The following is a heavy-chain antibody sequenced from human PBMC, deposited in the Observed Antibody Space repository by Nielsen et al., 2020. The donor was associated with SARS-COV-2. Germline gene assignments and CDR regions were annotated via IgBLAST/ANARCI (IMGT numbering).Heavy chain of an antibody. CDR2: INPNSGGT. V-gene: IGHV1-2*06. Sequence: GGSLRLSCKASGYTFTGYYMHWVRQAPGQGLEWMGRINPNSGGTNYAQKLQGRVTMTTDTSTSTAYMELRSLRSDDTAVYYCARDPADYWGQGTLVTVSS. CDR3: ARDPADY. CDR1: GYTFTGYY. J-gene: IGHJ4*02.